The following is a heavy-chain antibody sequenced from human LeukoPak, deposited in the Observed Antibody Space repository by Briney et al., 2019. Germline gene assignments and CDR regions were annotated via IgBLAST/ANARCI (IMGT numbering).Heavy chain of an antibody. Sequence: SVKVSCKTSGFTFTSSAVQWVRQARGQRLEWIGWIVVGSGNTNYAQKFQERVTITRDMSTSTAYMELSSLRSEDTAVYYCAADGEDGYDSFVVGDRFDYWGQGTLVTVSS. CDR3: AADGEDGYDSFVVGDRFDY. V-gene: IGHV1-58*01. J-gene: IGHJ4*02. D-gene: IGHD5-12*01. CDR1: GFTFTSSA. CDR2: IVVGSGNT.